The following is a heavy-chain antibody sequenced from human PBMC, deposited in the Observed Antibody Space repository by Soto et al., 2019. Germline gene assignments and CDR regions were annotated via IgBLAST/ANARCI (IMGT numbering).Heavy chain of an antibody. J-gene: IGHJ4*02. CDR2: ISSSGSTI. V-gene: IGHV3-11*01. Sequence: QVQLVESGGGLVKPGGSLRLSCAASGFTFSDYYMSWIRQAPGKGLEWVSYISSSGSTIYYADSVKGRFTISRDNAKNSLYLQMNRLRAEDTAVYDCASPPDYDFWSGSFDYWGQGTLVTVSS. D-gene: IGHD3-3*01. CDR1: GFTFSDYY. CDR3: ASPPDYDFWSGSFDY.